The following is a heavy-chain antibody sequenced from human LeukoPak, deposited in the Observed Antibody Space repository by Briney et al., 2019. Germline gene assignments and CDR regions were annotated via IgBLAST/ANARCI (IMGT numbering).Heavy chain of an antibody. D-gene: IGHD6-19*01. V-gene: IGHV3-20*04. CDR1: GFTFDDYG. J-gene: IGHJ4*02. CDR3: AKGTTGYSSGWYDY. Sequence: GGSLRLSCAASGFTFDDYGMSWVRQAPGKGLEWASGINWNGGSTGYADSVKGRFTISRDNAKNSLYLQMNSLRAEDMALYYCAKGTTGYSSGWYDYWGQGTLVTVSS. CDR2: INWNGGST.